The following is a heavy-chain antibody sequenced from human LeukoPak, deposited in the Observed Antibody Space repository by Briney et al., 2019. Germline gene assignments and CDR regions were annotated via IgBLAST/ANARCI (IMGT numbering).Heavy chain of an antibody. Sequence: GGSLRLSCAASGFTFSSYEMNWVRQAPGKGLEWVSYISSSGSTLYYADSVKGRFTISRDNAKNSLYLQMNSLRAEDTAVYYCARDGRIAAAGSCDYWGQGTLVTVSS. V-gene: IGHV3-48*03. D-gene: IGHD6-13*01. CDR2: ISSSGSTL. CDR3: ARDGRIAAAGSCDY. J-gene: IGHJ4*02. CDR1: GFTFSSYE.